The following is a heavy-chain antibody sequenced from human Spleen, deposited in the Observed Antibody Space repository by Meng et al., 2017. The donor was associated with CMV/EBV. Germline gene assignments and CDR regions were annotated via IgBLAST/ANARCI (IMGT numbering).Heavy chain of an antibody. CDR2: IYYSGST. Sequence: SETLSLTCDVYGGSFSGYYWSWIRQPPGKGLEWIGYIYYSGSTNYNPSLKSRVTISVDTSKNQFSLKLSSVTAADTAVYYCARGVEGMDVWGQGTTVTVSS. V-gene: IGHV4-59*01. J-gene: IGHJ6*02. D-gene: IGHD3-3*01. CDR1: GGSFSGYY. CDR3: ARGVEGMDV.